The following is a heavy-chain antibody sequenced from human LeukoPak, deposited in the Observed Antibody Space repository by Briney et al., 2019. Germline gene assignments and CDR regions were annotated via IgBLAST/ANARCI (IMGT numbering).Heavy chain of an antibody. CDR2: TYYRSKWYN. V-gene: IGHV6-1*01. CDR1: GDSVSSNSAA. D-gene: IGHD6-13*01. Sequence: SQTLSLICAISGDSVSSNSAAWNWIRQSPSRGLEWLGRTYYRSKWYNDYAVSVKSRITINPDTSKNQFSLQLNSVTPEDTAVYYCARSYSVWQQLVPPPDYWGQGTLVTVSS. J-gene: IGHJ4*02. CDR3: ARSYSVWQQLVPPPDY.